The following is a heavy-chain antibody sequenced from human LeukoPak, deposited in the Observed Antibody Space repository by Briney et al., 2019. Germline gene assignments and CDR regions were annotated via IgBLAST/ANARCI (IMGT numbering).Heavy chain of an antibody. V-gene: IGHV1-69*01. J-gene: IGHJ4*02. Sequence: SVKVSCKASGGTFSSYAISWVRQAPGQGLEWMGGIIPIFGTANYAQKFQGRVTITADESTSTAYMELSSLRSEDTAVYYCAWGRFLEWLPVYWGQGTLVTVSS. CDR1: GGTFSSYA. CDR2: IIPIFGTA. CDR3: AWGRFLEWLPVY. D-gene: IGHD3-3*01.